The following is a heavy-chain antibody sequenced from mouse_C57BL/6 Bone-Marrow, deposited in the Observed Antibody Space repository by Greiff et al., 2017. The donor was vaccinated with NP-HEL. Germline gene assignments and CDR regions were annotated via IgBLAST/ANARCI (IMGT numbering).Heavy chain of an antibody. CDR3: ARDADYGSSYWYFDV. D-gene: IGHD1-1*01. CDR2: ISYDGSN. Sequence: DVKLQESGPGLVKPSQSLSLTCSVTGYSITSGYYWNWLRQFPGNKLEWMGYISYDGSNNYNPSLKNRISITRDTSKNQFFLKLNSVTTEDTATYYCARDADYGSSYWYFDVWGTGTTVTVSS. J-gene: IGHJ1*03. V-gene: IGHV3-6*01. CDR1: GYSITSGYY.